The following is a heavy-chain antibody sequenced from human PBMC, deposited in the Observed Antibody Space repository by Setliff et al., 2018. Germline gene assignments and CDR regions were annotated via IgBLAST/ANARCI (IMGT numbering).Heavy chain of an antibody. V-gene: IGHV3-7*01. CDR2: ITQGGSEK. CDR1: GFTFSSYW. D-gene: IGHD2-2*01. Sequence: GGSLRLSCAASGFTFSSYWMSWVRQAPGRGLEWVATITQGGSEKFYVDSVKGRFNISRDNAKNSLSLQMNSLRAEDTAVYYCARSPANGGHDAFDIWGQGTMVTVSS. J-gene: IGHJ3*02. CDR3: ARSPANGGHDAFDI.